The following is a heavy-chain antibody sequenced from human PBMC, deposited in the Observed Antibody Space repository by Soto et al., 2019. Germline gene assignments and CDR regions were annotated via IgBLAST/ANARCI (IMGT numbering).Heavy chain of an antibody. CDR2: IIPMFGTA. V-gene: IGHV1-69*13. Sequence: SVKVSCKASGGTFSRDAISWVRQAPGQGLEWMGGIIPMFGTAKYVQKFQGRLTITADESTTTAYMELRSLRSDDAAVYYCARGVVVVAASQLGWFDPWGQGTLVTVSS. J-gene: IGHJ5*02. CDR3: ARGVVVVAASQLGWFDP. CDR1: GGTFSRDA. D-gene: IGHD2-15*01.